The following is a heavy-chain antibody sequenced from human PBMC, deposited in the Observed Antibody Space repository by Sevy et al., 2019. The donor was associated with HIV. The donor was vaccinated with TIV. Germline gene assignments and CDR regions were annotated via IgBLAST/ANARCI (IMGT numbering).Heavy chain of an antibody. Sequence: ASVKVSCKVSGYSVSDLSIHWVRQAPGKGLEWMGGYDPEDGETIYAQKFQGRVTMTEDTSTDTAYMELSSLRSEDTAVYYCVTSPDYYDSSRDAFDIWCQGTMVTVSS. CDR1: GYSVSDLS. V-gene: IGHV1-24*01. J-gene: IGHJ3*02. CDR2: YDPEDGET. CDR3: VTSPDYYDSSRDAFDI. D-gene: IGHD3-22*01.